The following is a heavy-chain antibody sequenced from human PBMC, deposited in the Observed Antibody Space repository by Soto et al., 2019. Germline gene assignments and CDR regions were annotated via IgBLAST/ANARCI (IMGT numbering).Heavy chain of an antibody. CDR3: ARGISKADTRHYYYMAV. V-gene: IGHV1-8*01. Sequence: QVQLVQSGAEVKKPGASVKFSCKASGYTFSNYDINWVRQATGQGLEWMGWMNPNSGNTGYAQKFQGRGTMTTNTSISTPYMKMSSLISEETAVYYCARGISKADTRHYYYMAVWGKGTTVTVSS. CDR2: MNPNSGNT. CDR1: GYTFSNYD. J-gene: IGHJ6*03.